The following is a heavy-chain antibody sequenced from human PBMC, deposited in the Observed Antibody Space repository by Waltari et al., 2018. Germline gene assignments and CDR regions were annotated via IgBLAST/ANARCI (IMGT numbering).Heavy chain of an antibody. V-gene: IGHV4-31*03. D-gene: IGHD3-10*01. CDR2: IYYSGST. CDR1: GGSISSGGYY. J-gene: IGHJ6*03. Sequence: QVQLQESGPGLVKPSQTLSLTCTVSGGSISSGGYYWSWIRQHPGKGLGWIGYIYYSGSTYYTPSLKSRVTISVDTSKNQFSLKLSSVTAADTAVYYCARVRFGDSNYYYYYMDVWGKGTTVTVSS. CDR3: ARVRFGDSNYYYYYMDV.